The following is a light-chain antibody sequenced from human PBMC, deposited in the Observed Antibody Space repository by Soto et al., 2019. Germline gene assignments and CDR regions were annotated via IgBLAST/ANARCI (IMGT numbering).Light chain of an antibody. CDR2: KVS. J-gene: IGKJ2*01. CDR3: MQGTHWPPYT. Sequence: DVVMTQSPLSLSVTLGQPASISCRSSQSLVYSNGITYLNWFHQRPGQSPRRLIYKVSNRDSGVPDRFSGSGSGTDFTLKISRVEAEDVGVYYCMQGTHWPPYTFGQGTKLEIK. V-gene: IGKV2-30*01. CDR1: QSLVYSNGITY.